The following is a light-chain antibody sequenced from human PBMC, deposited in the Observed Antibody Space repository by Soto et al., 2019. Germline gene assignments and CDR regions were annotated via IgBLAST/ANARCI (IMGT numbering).Light chain of an antibody. CDR1: QTVSSS. V-gene: IGKV3-11*01. J-gene: IGKJ1*01. CDR3: QQYLTSPKT. CDR2: EAS. Sequence: EIVLTQSPATLSLSPGERATLSCRASQTVSSSLAWYQQKPGQAPRLLIYEASNRATGIPARFSGSGSGADFTLTISRLEPEDFAVYYCQQYLTSPKTFGQGTKVDIK.